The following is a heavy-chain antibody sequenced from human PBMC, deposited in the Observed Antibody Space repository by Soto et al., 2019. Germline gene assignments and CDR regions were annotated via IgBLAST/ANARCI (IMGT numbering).Heavy chain of an antibody. J-gene: IGHJ4*02. Sequence: GGSLRLSCAASGFTFSSYSMNWVRQAPGKGLEWVSYISSSSSTIYYADSVKGRFTISRDNAKNSLYLQMNSLRAEDTAVYYCARTQRYCTNGVCYTHFDYWGQGTLVTVSS. V-gene: IGHV3-48*01. CDR2: ISSSSSTI. CDR3: ARTQRYCTNGVCYTHFDY. D-gene: IGHD2-8*01. CDR1: GFTFSSYS.